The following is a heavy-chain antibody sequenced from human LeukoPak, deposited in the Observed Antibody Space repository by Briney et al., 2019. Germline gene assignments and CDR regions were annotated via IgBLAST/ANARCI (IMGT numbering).Heavy chain of an antibody. CDR2: IYYSGST. J-gene: IGHJ5*02. Sequence: SETLCLTCTVSGGSISSGGYYRSWIRQHPGKDLEWIGYIYYSGSTYYNPSLKSRVTTSVDTSKNQFSLKLSSVTAADTAVYYCARVVPAASDWFNPWGQGTLVTVSS. CDR3: ARVVPAASDWFNP. CDR1: GGSISSGGYY. V-gene: IGHV4-31*03. D-gene: IGHD2-2*01.